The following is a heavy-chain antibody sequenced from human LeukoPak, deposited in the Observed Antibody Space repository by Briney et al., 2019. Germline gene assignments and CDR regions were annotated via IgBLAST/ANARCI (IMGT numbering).Heavy chain of an antibody. Sequence: GASVKVSCKASGYSFTGFYMHWVRQAPGQGPEWMGWINPNSGGTNYAQKFQGRVTMTRDTSISTVYMELSRLRSDDMAVYYCASPGSPRGDGGFDYWGQGTMVTVSS. CDR1: GYSFTGFY. J-gene: IGHJ4*02. D-gene: IGHD3-10*01. V-gene: IGHV1-2*02. CDR2: INPNSGGT. CDR3: ASPGSPRGDGGFDY.